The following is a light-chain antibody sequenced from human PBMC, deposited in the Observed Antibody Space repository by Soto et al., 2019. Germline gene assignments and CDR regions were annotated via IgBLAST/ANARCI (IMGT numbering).Light chain of an antibody. V-gene: IGKV1-39*01. CDR3: QQSYTAPLS. CDR2: SAS. CDR1: QTVSIF. Sequence: DIHMTQSPPSLSASVGDRVSITCRASQTVSIFLNWYQQKSGQAPKALIHSASTLQSGVPPRFTGSGDGTDFTLTINEVQPDDFATYYCQQSYTAPLSFGQGTRLEIK. J-gene: IGKJ5*01.